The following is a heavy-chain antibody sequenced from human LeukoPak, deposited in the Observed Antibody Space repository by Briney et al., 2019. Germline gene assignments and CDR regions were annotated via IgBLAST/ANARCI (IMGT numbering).Heavy chain of an antibody. CDR3: ARADRDGNKRFLD. Sequence: PGGSLRLSCAASGFTFSDYYMSWIRQAPGKGLEWVSYISTSGIYTNYAGSVEGRFTISRDNAKNSLYLRMNSLRAEDTAVYYCARADRDGNKRFLDWGQGTLVTVSS. D-gene: IGHD5-24*01. V-gene: IGHV3-11*06. CDR1: GFTFSDYY. J-gene: IGHJ4*02. CDR2: ISTSGIYT.